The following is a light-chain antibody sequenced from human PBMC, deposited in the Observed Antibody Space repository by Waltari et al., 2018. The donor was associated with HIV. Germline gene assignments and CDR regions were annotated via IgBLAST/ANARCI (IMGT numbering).Light chain of an antibody. CDR2: KTS. CDR1: QNLGSY. V-gene: IGKV1-39*01. J-gene: IGKJ3*01. Sequence: QMSQSPSSLAASVGDRVSITCRGSQNLGSYLSWYRQGPGKAPVLLIYKTSRLHTGVSSRFSGSGSGTEFTLTITDLQPEDFATYVCQQTYYVPFTFGPGTTVDV. CDR3: QQTYYVPFT.